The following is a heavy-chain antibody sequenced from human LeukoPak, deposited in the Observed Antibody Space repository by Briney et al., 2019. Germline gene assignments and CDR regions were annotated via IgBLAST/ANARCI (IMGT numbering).Heavy chain of an antibody. J-gene: IGHJ4*02. CDR1: GFTFSSYS. D-gene: IGHD6-13*01. V-gene: IGHV3-48*04. Sequence: GGSLILSCAASGFTFSSYSMNWVRPAPGKGLEWVSYISSSSSTIYYADSVKGRFTISRDNAKNSLYLQMNSLRAEDTAVYYCARGTAAGTMSSFDYWGQGTLVTVSS. CDR3: ARGTAAGTMSSFDY. CDR2: ISSSSSTI.